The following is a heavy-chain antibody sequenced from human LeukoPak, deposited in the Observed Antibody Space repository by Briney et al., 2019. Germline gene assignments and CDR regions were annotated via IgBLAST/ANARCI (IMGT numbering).Heavy chain of an antibody. CDR1: GYTFSSHG. CDR2: ISSSSSYI. CDR3: ASLGDTAMVTGSRYYYYGMDV. J-gene: IGHJ6*02. D-gene: IGHD5-18*01. Sequence: GGSLRLSCAASGYTFSSHGLTWVRQAPGKGLEWVSSISSSSSYIYYADSVKGRFTISRDNAKNSLYLQMNSLRAEDTAVYYCASLGDTAMVTGSRYYYYGMDVWGQGTLVTVSS. V-gene: IGHV3-21*01.